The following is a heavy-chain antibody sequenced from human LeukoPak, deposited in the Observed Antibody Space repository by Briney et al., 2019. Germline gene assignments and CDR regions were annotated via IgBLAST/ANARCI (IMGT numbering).Heavy chain of an antibody. CDR2: INHSGST. Sequence: SETLSLTCAVYGGSFSGYYWSWIRQPPGKGLEWIGEINHSGSTNYNPSLKSRVTISVDTSKNQFSLKLSSVTAADTAVYYCARGGYDYVWGSYRANWFDPWGQGTLVTVSP. J-gene: IGHJ5*02. V-gene: IGHV4-34*01. D-gene: IGHD3-16*02. CDR1: GGSFSGYY. CDR3: ARGGYDYVWGSYRANWFDP.